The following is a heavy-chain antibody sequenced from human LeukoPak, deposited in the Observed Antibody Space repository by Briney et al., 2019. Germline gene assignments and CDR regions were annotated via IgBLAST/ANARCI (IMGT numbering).Heavy chain of an antibody. Sequence: PGRSLRLSCAVSGFTFSDYGMHWVRQAPGKGLEWVAVVSYDGSDKYYADSVKGRFTISRDSSRNTLYLQMNSLRAEDTAVYYCAKSGCGSTSCYVNYWGQGTLVTVSS. CDR1: GFTFSDYG. J-gene: IGHJ4*02. D-gene: IGHD2-2*01. CDR3: AKSGCGSTSCYVNY. V-gene: IGHV3-30*18. CDR2: VSYDGSDK.